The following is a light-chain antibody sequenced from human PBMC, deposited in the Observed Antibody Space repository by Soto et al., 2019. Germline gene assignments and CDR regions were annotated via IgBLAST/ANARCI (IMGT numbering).Light chain of an antibody. CDR2: EGS. CDR3: CSFAGSDTVI. V-gene: IGLV2-23*01. J-gene: IGLJ1*01. CDR1: SSDLGSYNL. Sequence: QSSLTQPASVSGSPGQSITISCTGTSSDLGSYNLVSWYQQHPGKPPKLLIYEGSKRPSGVYDRFSGSKSGNMAYLTISGLQAEDEADYYCCSFAGSDTVIFGGGTKVTVL.